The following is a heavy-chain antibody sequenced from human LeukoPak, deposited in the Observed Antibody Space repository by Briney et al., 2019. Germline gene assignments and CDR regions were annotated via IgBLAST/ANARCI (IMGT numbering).Heavy chain of an antibody. J-gene: IGHJ4*02. CDR3: ARDRVGSADFWSGYYTGTFDY. CDR1: GFTFSDYY. CDR2: IRGSDTTCI. Sequence: GGSLRLSCAASGFTFSDYYMTWIRQAPGKGLEWVSYIRGSDTTCIYYADSVKGRFTISTDNAKNSLYLQMNTLRAEDTAVYYCARDRVGSADFWSGYYTGTFDYWGQGALVTVSS. V-gene: IGHV3-11*04. D-gene: IGHD3-3*01.